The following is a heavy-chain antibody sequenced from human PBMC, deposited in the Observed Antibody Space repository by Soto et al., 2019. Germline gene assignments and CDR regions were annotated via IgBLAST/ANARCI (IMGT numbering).Heavy chain of an antibody. D-gene: IGHD5-12*01. V-gene: IGHV4-30-4*01. CDR2: ISYSGTT. J-gene: IGHJ5*02. Sequence: SVTLSVTCTVSGAAISSVYNYWSWFRQPPGEGLEWIGFISYSGTTSYSPSLKSRLAISLDTSKNQFSLSLTSVTAADTAVYYCARGRGYSYGLDPWGQGTLVTVS. CDR3: ARGRGYSYGLDP. CDR1: GAAISSVYNY.